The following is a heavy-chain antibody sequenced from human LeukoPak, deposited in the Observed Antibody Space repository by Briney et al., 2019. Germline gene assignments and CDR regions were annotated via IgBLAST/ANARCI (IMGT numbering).Heavy chain of an antibody. Sequence: SETLSLTCAVYGGSFSGYYWSWIRQPPGKGLEWIGEINHSGSTNYNPSLKSRVTISADTSKNQFSLKLSSVTAADTAVYYCARAGEFGVIDYWGQGTLVTVSS. D-gene: IGHD3-10*01. CDR2: INHSGST. J-gene: IGHJ4*02. CDR1: GGSFSGYY. V-gene: IGHV4-34*01. CDR3: ARAGEFGVIDY.